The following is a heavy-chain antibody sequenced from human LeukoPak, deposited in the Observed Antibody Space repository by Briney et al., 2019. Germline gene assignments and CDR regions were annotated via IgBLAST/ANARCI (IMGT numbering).Heavy chain of an antibody. J-gene: IGHJ4*02. D-gene: IGHD2-2*01. Sequence: SETLSLTCTVSSGSISSGAYYWGWIRQPPGKGLEWIGTIHYSGKTYYNPSLKSRITISIDTSKKQFALKLNSVTAADTAVYFCAKHTSITYAHFDYWGQGILVTVSS. CDR3: AKHTSITYAHFDY. V-gene: IGHV4-39*06. CDR1: SGSISSGAYY. CDR2: IHYSGKT.